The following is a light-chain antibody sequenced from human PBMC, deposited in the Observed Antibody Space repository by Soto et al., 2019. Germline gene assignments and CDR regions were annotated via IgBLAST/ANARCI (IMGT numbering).Light chain of an antibody. Sequence: EIVFTQSPGTLSLSPGERATLSCRASQSVSSSYLAWYQQKPGQAPRLLIYGASSRATGIPDRFSGSGSGTDFTLIISRLEPEDFAVYYCQQYGSSPRTFGQGTKV. CDR2: GAS. J-gene: IGKJ1*01. CDR1: QSVSSSY. CDR3: QQYGSSPRT. V-gene: IGKV3-20*01.